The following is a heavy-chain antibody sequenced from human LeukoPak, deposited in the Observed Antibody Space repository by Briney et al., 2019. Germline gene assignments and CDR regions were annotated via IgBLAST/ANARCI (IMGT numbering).Heavy chain of an antibody. CDR2: ISSGSSYI. Sequence: GGSLRLSCAASGFTFSSYTMNWVRHAPGKGLECVASISSGSSYICYADSVKGRFTISRDNAKNSLYLQMNSLRAEDTAVYYCARGYLYYFDFWGQGTLVTVSS. CDR1: GFTFSSYT. V-gene: IGHV3-21*01. D-gene: IGHD5-18*01. J-gene: IGHJ4*02. CDR3: ARGYLYYFDF.